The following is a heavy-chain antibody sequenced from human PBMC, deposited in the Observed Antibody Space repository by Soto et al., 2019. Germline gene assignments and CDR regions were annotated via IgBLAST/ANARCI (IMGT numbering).Heavy chain of an antibody. D-gene: IGHD2-2*01. CDR1: GGTXSSYA. V-gene: IGHV1-69*13. CDR3: ARADPPRYCSSTSCPGAVYYYYGMDV. CDR2: IIPIFGTA. J-gene: IGHJ6*02. Sequence: SVKVSCKASGGTXSSYAISWVRQAPGQGLEWMGGIIPIFGTANYAQKFQGRVTITADESTSTAYMELSSLRSEDTAVYYCARADPPRYCSSTSCPGAVYYYYGMDVWGQGTTVTVSS.